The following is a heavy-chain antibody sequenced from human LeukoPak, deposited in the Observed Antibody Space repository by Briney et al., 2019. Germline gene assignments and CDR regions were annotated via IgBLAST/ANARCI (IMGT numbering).Heavy chain of an antibody. V-gene: IGHV4-59*01. CDR2: IYYSGST. CDR1: GGSISSYY. J-gene: IGHJ4*02. Sequence: SETLSLTCTVSGGSISSYYWSWIRQPPGKGLEWIGYIYYSGSTNYNPSLKSRVTISVDTSKNQFSLKLSSVTAADTAVYYCARAEGIGSYYDYWGQGTLVIVSS. CDR3: ARAEGIGSYYDY. D-gene: IGHD1-26*01.